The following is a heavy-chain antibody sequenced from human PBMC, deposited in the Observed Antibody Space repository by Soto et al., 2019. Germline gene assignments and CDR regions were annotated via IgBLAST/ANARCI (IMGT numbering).Heavy chain of an antibody. CDR2: IYYSGST. J-gene: IGHJ4*02. D-gene: IGHD5-18*01. Sequence: SETLSLTCTVSGGSISSYYWSWIRQPPGKGLEWIGYIYYSGSTNYNPSLKSRVTISVDTSKNQFSLKLSSVTAADTAVHYCAREYSSYSYVDYWGQGTLVTVSS. CDR1: GGSISSYY. CDR3: AREYSSYSYVDY. V-gene: IGHV4-59*01.